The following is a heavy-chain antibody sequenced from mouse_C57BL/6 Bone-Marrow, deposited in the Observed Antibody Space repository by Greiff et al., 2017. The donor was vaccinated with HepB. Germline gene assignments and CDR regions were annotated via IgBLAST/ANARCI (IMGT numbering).Heavy chain of an antibody. CDR2: ISYDGSN. D-gene: IGHD1-1*01. CDR1: GYSITSGYY. V-gene: IGHV3-6*01. J-gene: IGHJ3*01. Sequence: EVQLQQSGPGLVKPSQSLSLTCSVTGYSITSGYYWNWIRQFPGNKLEWMGYISYDGSNNYNPSLKNRISITRDTSKHQFFLKLNSVTTEDTATYYCARDRYYGAWFAYWGQGTLVTVSA. CDR3: ARDRYYGAWFAY.